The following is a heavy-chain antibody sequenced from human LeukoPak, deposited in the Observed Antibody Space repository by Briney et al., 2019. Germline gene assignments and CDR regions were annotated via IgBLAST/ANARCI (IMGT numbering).Heavy chain of an antibody. V-gene: IGHV4-39*07. Sequence: PSETLSLTCTVSGGSISSSSYYWGWIRQPPGKGLEWIGSIYYSGSTNYNPSLKSRVTISVDKSKNQFSLRLSSVTAADTAVYYCARPQYYYDSSGYLGEAFDIWGQGTMVTVSS. CDR2: IYYSGST. D-gene: IGHD3-22*01. CDR3: ARPQYYYDSSGYLGEAFDI. J-gene: IGHJ3*02. CDR1: GGSISSSSYY.